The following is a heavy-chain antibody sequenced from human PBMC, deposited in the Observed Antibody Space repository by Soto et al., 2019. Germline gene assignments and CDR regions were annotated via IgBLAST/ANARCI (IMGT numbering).Heavy chain of an antibody. Sequence: EVQLVESGGGLVKPGGSLRLSCAASGFTFSSYSMNWVRQAPGKGLEWVSSISSSSSYIYYADSVKGRFTISRDNAKNSLYLQMNSLRAEDTAVYYCVRVGCTNGVCYHFDYWGQGTLVTVSS. D-gene: IGHD2-8*01. V-gene: IGHV3-21*01. CDR3: VRVGCTNGVCYHFDY. CDR1: GFTFSSYS. J-gene: IGHJ4*02. CDR2: ISSSSSYI.